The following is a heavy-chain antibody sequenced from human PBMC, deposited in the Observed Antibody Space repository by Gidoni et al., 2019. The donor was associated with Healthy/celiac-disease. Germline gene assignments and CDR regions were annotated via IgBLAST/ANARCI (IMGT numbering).Heavy chain of an antibody. CDR1: GFTFSSYS. CDR3: ARGPGYGENSGFDP. CDR2: ISSSSSYI. Sequence: GSLRLSCAASGFTFSSYSMNWVRQAPGKGLEWVSSISSSSSYIYYAGSVKGRFTITRDNDKNSLYLQMNSLGAEDTAVYYCARGPGYGENSGFDPWGQGTLVTVSS. V-gene: IGHV3-21*01. J-gene: IGHJ5*02. D-gene: IGHD4-17*01.